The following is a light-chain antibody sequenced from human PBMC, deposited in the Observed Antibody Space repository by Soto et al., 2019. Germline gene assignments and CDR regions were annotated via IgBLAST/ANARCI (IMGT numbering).Light chain of an antibody. V-gene: IGLV1-44*01. CDR2: SNN. J-gene: IGLJ1*01. Sequence: QSVLTQPPSASGTPGQRVTISCSGSSSNIGRNTVNWYQQLPGTAPKLLIYSNNQRPSGVPDRFSGSKSGTSASLAISGLQSDDEADYYCAAWDDRLNGYVFATGTKVTVL. CDR3: AAWDDRLNGYV. CDR1: SSNIGRNT.